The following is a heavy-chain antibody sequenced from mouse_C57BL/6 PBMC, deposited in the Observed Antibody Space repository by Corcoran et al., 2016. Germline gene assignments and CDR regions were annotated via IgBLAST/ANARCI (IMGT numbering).Heavy chain of an antibody. Sequence: QVQLKQCGAELVRPGASVKLSCKASGYTFTDYYINWVKQRPGQGLEWIARIYPGSGNTYYNEKFKGKATLTAEKSSSTAYMQLSSLTSEDSAVYFCARDYGSSPWFAYWGQGTLVTVSA. D-gene: IGHD1-1*01. CDR1: GYTFTDYY. CDR2: IYPGSGNT. CDR3: ARDYGSSPWFAY. J-gene: IGHJ3*01. V-gene: IGHV1-76*01.